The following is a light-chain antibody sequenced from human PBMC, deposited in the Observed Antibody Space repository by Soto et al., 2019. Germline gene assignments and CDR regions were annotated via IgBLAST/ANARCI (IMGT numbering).Light chain of an antibody. V-gene: IGLV1-40*01. Sequence: QAVVTQPPSVSGAPGQRVTISCTGTSSNIGPRYDVHWYQKLPGTAPKLLISGNTNRPSGVPDRFSASKSGTSASLAITGLQADDEADYYCQSYDTSLSVWVFGGGTQLTVL. CDR3: QSYDTSLSVWV. J-gene: IGLJ3*02. CDR1: SSNIGPRYD. CDR2: GNT.